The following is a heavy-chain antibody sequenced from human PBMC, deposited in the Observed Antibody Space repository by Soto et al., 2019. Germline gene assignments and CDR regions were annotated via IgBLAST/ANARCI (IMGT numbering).Heavy chain of an antibody. CDR3: PRVPDY. CDR1: GGSVSSGSYY. Sequence: PSETLSLTCTVSGGSVSSGSYYWSWIRQPPGKGLEWIGYIYHSGSTYYNPSLKSRVTISIDRSKNQFSLKLSSVTAADTAVYYCPRVPDYWGQGILVTVSS. V-gene: IGHV4-30-2*01. D-gene: IGHD2-2*01. J-gene: IGHJ4*02. CDR2: IYHSGST.